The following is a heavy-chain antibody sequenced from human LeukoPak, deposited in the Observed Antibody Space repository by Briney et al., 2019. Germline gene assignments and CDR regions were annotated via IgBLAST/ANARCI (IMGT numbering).Heavy chain of an antibody. CDR3: ARDIFGVGKGGTFDY. Sequence: GGSLRLSCAASGFTFSSYSMNWVRQAPGKGLEWVSSISSSSSYIYYADSVKGRFTISRDNAKNSLYLQMNSLRAEDTAVYYCARDIFGVGKGGTFDYWGQGTLVTVSS. V-gene: IGHV3-21*01. CDR2: ISSSSSYI. J-gene: IGHJ4*02. CDR1: GFTFSSYS. D-gene: IGHD3-3*02.